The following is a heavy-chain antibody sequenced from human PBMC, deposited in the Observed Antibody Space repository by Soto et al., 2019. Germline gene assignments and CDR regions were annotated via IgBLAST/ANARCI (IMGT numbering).Heavy chain of an antibody. CDR2: ISSSGYI. J-gene: IGHJ6*02. CDR1: GFNFNSYT. Sequence: EVQLVESGGGLVKPGGSLRLSCAASGFNFNSYTITWVRQAPGKRLEWLSSISSSGYIFSTDSVRGRFTISRDNAKNSVYLQINSLSAEDTAVYLCARDCSGGSCYPGMDVWGQGTTVTVSS. CDR3: ARDCSGGSCYPGMDV. D-gene: IGHD2-15*01. V-gene: IGHV3-21*01.